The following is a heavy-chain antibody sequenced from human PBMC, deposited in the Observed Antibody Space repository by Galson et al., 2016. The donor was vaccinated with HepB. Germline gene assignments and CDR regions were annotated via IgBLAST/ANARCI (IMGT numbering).Heavy chain of an antibody. Sequence: SVKVSCKASGYMFTGHYIHWVRQAPGQGLEWMGWIKPDSGATDYAQKFRDRVTMTRDTSISAAYMELSRLGYDDTAVYYCARVFRDQNWNCYFDYWGQGALVTVSP. D-gene: IGHD1-7*01. V-gene: IGHV1-2*02. CDR1: GYMFTGHY. J-gene: IGHJ4*03. CDR2: IKPDSGAT. CDR3: ARVFRDQNWNCYFDY.